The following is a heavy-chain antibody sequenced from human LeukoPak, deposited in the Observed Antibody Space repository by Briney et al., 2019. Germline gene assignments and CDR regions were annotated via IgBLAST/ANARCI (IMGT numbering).Heavy chain of an antibody. CDR1: GVTFSRYW. CDR2: INNDGSST. J-gene: IGHJ4*02. V-gene: IGHV3-74*01. D-gene: IGHD3-10*01. Sequence: GGSLTLSCAASGVTFSRYWMHWVRQAPGKGLVWVSRINNDGSSTIYADSVKGRFTISRDNAKNTLYLQMNNLRDEDTAVYYCAGKTSGAVPIIWGQGTLVTVSS. CDR3: AGKTSGAVPII.